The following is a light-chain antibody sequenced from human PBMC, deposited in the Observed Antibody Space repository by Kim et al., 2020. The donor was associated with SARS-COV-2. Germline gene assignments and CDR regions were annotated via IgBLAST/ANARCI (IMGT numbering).Light chain of an antibody. J-gene: IGLJ3*02. CDR1: NANMGVNT. Sequence: RRVTTSGSGSNANMGVNTVNWYQQIPGTAPKLLSYRKKQRPPGVPDRFSDAKSGTTASLGLSGLLTEEEADYYCATWDDSLNAWVFGGGTKLTV. CDR2: RKK. V-gene: IGLV1-44*01. CDR3: ATWDDSLNAWV.